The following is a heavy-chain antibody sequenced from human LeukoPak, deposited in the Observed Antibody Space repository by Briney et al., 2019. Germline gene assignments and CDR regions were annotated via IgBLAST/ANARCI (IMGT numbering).Heavy chain of an antibody. J-gene: IGHJ4*02. V-gene: IGHV1-18*01. CDR3: APHRPSGGFDY. CDR1: VYTFTSYS. CDR2: ISAYSGNT. D-gene: IGHD3-10*01. Sequence: ASVNVSCKASVYTFTSYSISWVRQAPGQGLEWMGWISAYSGNTNYAQKVQGRVTMTTDTSASTAYMELRSLRSDDTAVYYCAPHRPSGGFDYWGQGTLVTVSS.